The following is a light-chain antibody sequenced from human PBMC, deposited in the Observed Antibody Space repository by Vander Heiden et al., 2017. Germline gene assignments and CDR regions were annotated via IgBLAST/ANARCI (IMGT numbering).Light chain of an antibody. Sequence: DIQMPPSPSSVSASVGDAVTITCRASQSISSYLNWYQQKPGKAPKLLIYAASSLQSGVPSRFSGSGSGTDFTLTISNLQAEDFATYYCQQSYSSPGTFGQGTKVEIK. CDR1: QSISSY. J-gene: IGKJ1*01. V-gene: IGKV1-39*01. CDR3: QQSYSSPGT. CDR2: AAS.